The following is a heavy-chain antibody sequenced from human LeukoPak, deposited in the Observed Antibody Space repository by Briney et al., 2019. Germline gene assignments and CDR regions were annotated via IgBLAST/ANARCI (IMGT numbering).Heavy chain of an antibody. J-gene: IGHJ6*03. CDR1: GYTFTGYY. Sequence: ASVKVSCKASGYTFTGYYMHWVRQAPGQGLERMGWINPNSGGTNYAQKFQGRVTMTRDTFISTAYVELSRLRSDDTAVYYCARAYDILTGYYSYDYYYMDVWGKGTTATVSS. D-gene: IGHD3-9*01. CDR3: ARAYDILTGYYSYDYYYMDV. CDR2: INPNSGGT. V-gene: IGHV1-2*02.